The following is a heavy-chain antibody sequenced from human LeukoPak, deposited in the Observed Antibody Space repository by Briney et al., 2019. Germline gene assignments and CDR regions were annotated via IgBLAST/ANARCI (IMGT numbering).Heavy chain of an antibody. Sequence: GGSLRLSCAASGFTVSNSYMTWVRQAPGKGLERVSVIFSDGSTFYADSVKGRFTISRDRAKNTLYLQMNSLRVEDTAVYYCARDPTTVTPSRWGQGTLVIVSS. CDR2: IFSDGST. D-gene: IGHD4-17*01. CDR3: ARDPTTVTPSR. CDR1: GFTVSNSY. J-gene: IGHJ4*02. V-gene: IGHV3-66*01.